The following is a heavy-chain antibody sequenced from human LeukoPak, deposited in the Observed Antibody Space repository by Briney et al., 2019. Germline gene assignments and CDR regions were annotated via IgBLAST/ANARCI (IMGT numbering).Heavy chain of an antibody. CDR2: IYSGGST. CDR1: GFTVSSNY. Sequence: GGSLRLSCAASGFTVSSNYMSWVRQAPGKGLEWVSVIYSGGSTYYADSVKGRFTISRDNSKNTLYLQMNSLRAEDTAVYYCARELELQSYYYGMVVWGQGTTVTVSS. V-gene: IGHV3-66*01. CDR3: ARELELQSYYYGMVV. J-gene: IGHJ6*02. D-gene: IGHD1-7*01.